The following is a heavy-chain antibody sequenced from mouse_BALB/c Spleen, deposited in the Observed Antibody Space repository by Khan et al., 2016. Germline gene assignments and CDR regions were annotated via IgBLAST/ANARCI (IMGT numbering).Heavy chain of an antibody. D-gene: IGHD1-1*01. CDR1: GFNIKDTF. V-gene: IGHV14-3*02. J-gene: IGHJ2*01. CDR2: IDPANGNT. CDR3: ARPGPIYYYVSTYGY. Sequence: VQLQQSGAEIVKPGASVKLSCRASGFNIKDTFMHWVKQRPEQGLEWIGRIDPANGNTRYDPQFQGKATITADTSSNTANLQLSSLTSEDTAVYYCARPGPIYYYVSTYGYWGQCTTLTVSS.